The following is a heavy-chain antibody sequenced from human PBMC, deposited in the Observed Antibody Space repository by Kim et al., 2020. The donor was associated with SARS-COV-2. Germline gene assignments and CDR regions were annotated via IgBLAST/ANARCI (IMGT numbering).Heavy chain of an antibody. CDR3: ARVGYKDAFDI. V-gene: IGHV3-53*01. Sequence: GGSLRLSCAASGFTVSSNYMSWVRLAPGKGLECVSVIFSGGSTYYADSVKGRCSISRDYSKNTLYLHMNGLRAEDTALYYCARVGYKDAFDIWGQGTMVTVSS. J-gene: IGHJ3*02. D-gene: IGHD3-22*01. CDR1: GFTVSSNY. CDR2: IFSGGST.